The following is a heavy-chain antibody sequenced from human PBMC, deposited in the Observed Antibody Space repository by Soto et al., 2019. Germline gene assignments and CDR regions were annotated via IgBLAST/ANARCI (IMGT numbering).Heavy chain of an antibody. Sequence: QVQLLESGPGLVKPSETLSLTCTIYGGSMSSYFWSWIRQPPGKGLEWIGYIHYSGTTVYSPSLKSRVTMSIDTSENQFTLNLTSVTAADTAVYYCARDTGSYYLDSWGQGSLVTVSS. CDR3: ARDTGSYYLDS. J-gene: IGHJ4*02. CDR2: IHYSGTT. D-gene: IGHD1-26*01. V-gene: IGHV4-59*01. CDR1: GGSMSSYF.